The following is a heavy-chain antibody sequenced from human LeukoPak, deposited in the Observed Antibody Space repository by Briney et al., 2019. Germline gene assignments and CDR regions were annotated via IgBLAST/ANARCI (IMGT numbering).Heavy chain of an antibody. D-gene: IGHD2-2*01. Sequence: GGSLRLSCAASGFTFDDYAMHWVRQAPGKGLEWVSGISWNSGSIGYADSVKGRFTISRDNAKNSLYLQMNSLRAEDMALYYCAKDSEYQLGSGAFDIWGQGTLVTVSS. V-gene: IGHV3-9*03. J-gene: IGHJ4*02. CDR1: GFTFDDYA. CDR2: ISWNSGSI. CDR3: AKDSEYQLGSGAFDI.